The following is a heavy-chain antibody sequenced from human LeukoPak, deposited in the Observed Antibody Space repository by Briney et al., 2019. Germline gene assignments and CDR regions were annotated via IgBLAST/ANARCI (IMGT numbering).Heavy chain of an antibody. J-gene: IGHJ4*02. D-gene: IGHD6-19*01. V-gene: IGHV1-69*13. Sequence: SVKVTCKASGDTFSSYAISWVRQAPGQGLEWMGGIIPIFGTANYAQKFQGRVTITADESTSTAYLELSRLRSEDTAVYYCARGRMAGTYVFDYWGKGTLVTVSS. CDR3: ARGRMAGTYVFDY. CDR1: GDTFSSYA. CDR2: IIPIFGTA.